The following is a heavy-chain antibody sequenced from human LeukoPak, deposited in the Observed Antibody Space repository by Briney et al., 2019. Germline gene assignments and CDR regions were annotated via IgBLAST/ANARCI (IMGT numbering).Heavy chain of an antibody. D-gene: IGHD1-1*01. CDR2: INAYNGNT. CDR1: GYTFTSYG. Sequence: GASVKVSCKASGYTFTSYGFSWVRQAPGQGLEWMGWINAYNGNTNYAQKLRGRVTMTTDTSTSTAYMELRSLRFDDTAVYYCARRQGTTLSFDYWGQGTLVTVSS. CDR3: ARRQGTTLSFDY. J-gene: IGHJ4*02. V-gene: IGHV1-18*01.